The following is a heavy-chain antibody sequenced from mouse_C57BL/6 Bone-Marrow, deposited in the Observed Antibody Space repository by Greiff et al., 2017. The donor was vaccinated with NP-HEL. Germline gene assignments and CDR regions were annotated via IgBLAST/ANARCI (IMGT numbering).Heavy chain of an antibody. D-gene: IGHD2-3*01. CDR2: INPSNGGT. CDR3: ARGDDGYYKGENY. CDR1: GYTFTSYW. V-gene: IGHV1-53*01. Sequence: QVQLKQPGTELVKPGASVKLSCKASGYTFTSYWMHWVKQRPGQGLEWIGNINPSNGGTNYNEKFKSKATLTVDKSSSTAYMQRSSLTSEDSAVYYGARGDDGYYKGENYWGQGTTLTVSS. J-gene: IGHJ2*01.